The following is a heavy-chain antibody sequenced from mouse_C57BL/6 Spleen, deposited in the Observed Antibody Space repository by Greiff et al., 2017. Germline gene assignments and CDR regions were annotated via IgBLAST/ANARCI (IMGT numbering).Heavy chain of an antibody. CDR1: GYTFTSYG. CDR2: FYPRSGNP. CDR3: SRRGDGYYDAY. J-gene: IGHJ3*01. V-gene: IGHV1-81*01. Sequence: QVQLMQSGAELARPGASVKLSCKASGYTFTSYGISWVKQRTGQGLEWIGEFYPRSGNPYYNEKFKGKATLSADKSSSTAYMELRSLTSEDSAVYFCSRRGDGYYDAYWGQGTLVTVAA. D-gene: IGHD2-3*01.